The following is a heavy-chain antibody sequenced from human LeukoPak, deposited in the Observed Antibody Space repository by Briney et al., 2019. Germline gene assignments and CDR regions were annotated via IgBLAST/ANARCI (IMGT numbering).Heavy chain of an antibody. V-gene: IGHV4-59*08. J-gene: IGHJ2*01. CDR2: INFVGGT. CDR3: TRPREYFDSSGYSNSDWYFDL. CDR1: ADSISSATA. D-gene: IGHD3-22*01. Sequence: SETLSLTCAVSADSISSATAWYGIRQATGKGLGWGGYINFVGGTLYNPSLKSRVTISADTSKNQFSLKLSSVTAADTAVYYCTRPREYFDSSGYSNSDWYFDLWGRGTLVTVSS.